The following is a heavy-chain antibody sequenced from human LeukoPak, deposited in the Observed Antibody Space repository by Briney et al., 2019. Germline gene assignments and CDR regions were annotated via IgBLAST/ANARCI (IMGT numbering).Heavy chain of an antibody. CDR2: INPSGGST. CDR3: ARGVHNYGTFDF. CDR1: GYTFTSYY. J-gene: IGHJ4*02. Sequence: ASVKVSCKASGYTFTSYYMHWVRQAPGQGLEWMGVINPSGGSTNYAQKFQGRVTMTRDTSTTTVYMELRSLRSEATAVYSCARGVHNYGTFDFWGQGTLVTVSS. V-gene: IGHV1-46*01. D-gene: IGHD5-18*01.